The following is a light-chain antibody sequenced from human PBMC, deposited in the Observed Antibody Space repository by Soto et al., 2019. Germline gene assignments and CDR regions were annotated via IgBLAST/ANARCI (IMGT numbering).Light chain of an antibody. CDR1: SSDVGGYNY. CDR3: SSYAGSNNYV. J-gene: IGLJ1*01. Sequence: QSALTQPPSASGSPGQSVTISCTGTSSDVGGYNYVSWYQQHPGKAPKLMIYEVIKRPSGVPDRFSGSKSGNTASLTVSGLQAEDEDDYYCSSYAGSNNYVFGPGTKLTVL. V-gene: IGLV2-8*01. CDR2: EVI.